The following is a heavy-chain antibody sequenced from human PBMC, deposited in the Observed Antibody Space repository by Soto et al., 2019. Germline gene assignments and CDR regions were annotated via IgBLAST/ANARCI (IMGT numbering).Heavy chain of an antibody. J-gene: IGHJ4*02. D-gene: IGHD1-26*01. CDR3: ARDLRVSDYVKVWYHFDY. V-gene: IGHV1-46*01. Sequence: ASVRVSCNASGYTFTSYYMHLMRQAPGQGLEWMGTISPSRGSTSYAQKVQGRVTMTRDTSTSHAYMELRSLRSDDTAVYYCARDLRVSDYVKVWYHFDYWGQGTLVTVSS. CDR2: ISPSRGST. CDR1: GYTFTSYY.